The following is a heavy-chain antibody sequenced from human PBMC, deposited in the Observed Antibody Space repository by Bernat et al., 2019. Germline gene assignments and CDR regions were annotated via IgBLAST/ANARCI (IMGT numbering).Heavy chain of an antibody. CDR3: AKDPPNYDFWSGPTGNYGMDV. J-gene: IGHJ6*02. V-gene: IGHV3-30*18. CDR1: GFTFSSYG. CDR2: TSYDGSNK. D-gene: IGHD3-3*01. Sequence: QVQLVESGGGVVQPGRSLRLSCAASGFTFSSYGMHWVRQAPGKGLEWLAVTSYDGSNKYYADSVKGRFTISRDNSKNTLYLQMNSLRAEDTAVYYCAKDPPNYDFWSGPTGNYGMDVWGQGTTVTVSS.